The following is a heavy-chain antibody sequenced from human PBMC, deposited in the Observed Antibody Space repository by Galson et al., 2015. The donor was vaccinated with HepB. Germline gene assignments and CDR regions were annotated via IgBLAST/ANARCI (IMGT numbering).Heavy chain of an antibody. CDR3: ARGYDSGSYYYHY. CDR2: ITPIFGTA. J-gene: IGHJ4*02. D-gene: IGHD3-10*01. Sequence: SVKVSCKASGGTFNTCAISWVRQAPGQGLEWMGGITPIFGTANYAQKFQGRVTITVDESTSTAYMELSSLRSEDTAVYYCARGYDSGSYYYHYWGQGTLVTVSS. CDR1: GGTFNTCA. V-gene: IGHV1-69*13.